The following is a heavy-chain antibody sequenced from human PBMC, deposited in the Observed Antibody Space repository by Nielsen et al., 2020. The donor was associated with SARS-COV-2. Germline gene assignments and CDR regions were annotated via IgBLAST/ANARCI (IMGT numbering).Heavy chain of an antibody. CDR1: GFTFSTYS. J-gene: IGHJ4*02. CDR3: ARDISGSSY. Sequence: GGSLRLSCTASGFTFSTYSMNWVRQAPGKGLEWVSYISSTSSSIYYADSVKGRFTISRDNAKNSLFLQMNSLRDEDTAVYYCARDISGSSYWGQGTLVTVSS. V-gene: IGHV3-48*02. CDR2: ISSTSSSI. D-gene: IGHD1-26*01.